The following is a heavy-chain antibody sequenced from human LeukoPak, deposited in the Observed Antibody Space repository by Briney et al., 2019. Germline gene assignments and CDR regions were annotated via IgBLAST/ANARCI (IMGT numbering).Heavy chain of an antibody. V-gene: IGHV4-39*01. CDR1: GGSISSSSYY. CDR2: IYYSGST. Sequence: PSETLSLTCTVSGGSISSSSYYWGWIRQPPGKGLEWIGSIYYSGSTYYNPSLKSRVTISVDTSKNQFSLKLSSVTAADTAVYYWARVTYYYDCNGYYRYIDYLGQGTLVTVSS. J-gene: IGHJ4*02. CDR3: ARVTYYYDCNGYYRYIDY. D-gene: IGHD3-22*01.